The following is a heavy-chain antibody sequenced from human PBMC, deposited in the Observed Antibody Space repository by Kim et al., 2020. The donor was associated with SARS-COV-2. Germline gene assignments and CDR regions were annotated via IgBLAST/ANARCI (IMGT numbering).Heavy chain of an antibody. J-gene: IGHJ4*02. CDR2: ISNDGSNK. D-gene: IGHD2-15*01. CDR1: GFIFSDYG. CDR3: AKDRGYCSGGSCVYVDC. Sequence: GGSLRLSCAASGFIFSDYGMHWVRQAPGKGLEWVAVISNDGSNKYDVDSVKGRFTISRDNSKNTLFLQMDSLRAEDTAIYFCAKDRGYCSGGSCVYVDCWGQGTLGTLSS. V-gene: IGHV3-30*18.